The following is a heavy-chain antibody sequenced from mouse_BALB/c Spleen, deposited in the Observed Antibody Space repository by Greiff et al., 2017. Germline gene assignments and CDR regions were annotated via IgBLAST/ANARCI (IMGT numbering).Heavy chain of an antibody. V-gene: IGHV1-15*01. Sequence: QVQLQQSGAELVRPGASVTLSCKASGYTFTDYEMHWVKQTPVHGLEWIGAIDPETGGTAYNQKFKGKATLTADKSSSTAYMELRSLTSEDSAVYYCARDGNYDAMDYWGQGTSVTVSS. J-gene: IGHJ4*01. CDR1: GYTFTDYE. D-gene: IGHD2-1*01. CDR2: IDPETGGT. CDR3: ARDGNYDAMDY.